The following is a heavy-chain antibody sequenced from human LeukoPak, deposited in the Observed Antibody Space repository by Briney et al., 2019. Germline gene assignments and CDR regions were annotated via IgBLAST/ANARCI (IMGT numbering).Heavy chain of an antibody. V-gene: IGHV1-69*13. Sequence: SVKVSCKASGGTFSSYAISWVRQAPGQGLEWMGGIIPIFGTANYAQKFQGRVTITADESTSTAYMELSSLRSEDTAVYYCARASGSGDSCHGDYFDYWGQGTLVTVSS. CDR2: IIPIFGTA. CDR1: GGTFSSYA. J-gene: IGHJ4*02. CDR3: ARASGSGDSCHGDYFDY. D-gene: IGHD2-15*01.